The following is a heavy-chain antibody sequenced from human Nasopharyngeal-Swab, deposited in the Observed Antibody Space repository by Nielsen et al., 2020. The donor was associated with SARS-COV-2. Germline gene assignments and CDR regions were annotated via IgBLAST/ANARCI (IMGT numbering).Heavy chain of an antibody. CDR1: GYSFTSYW. J-gene: IGHJ5*02. V-gene: IGHV5-51*01. Sequence: GGSLRLSCKGSGYSFTSYWIGWVRQMPGKGLEWMGIIYSGDSDTRYSPSFQGQVTISADKSISTAYLQWSSLKASDTAMYYCARVFVVVPAAIGLSGWFDPWGQGTLVTVSS. CDR3: ARVFVVVPAAIGLSGWFDP. CDR2: IYSGDSDT. D-gene: IGHD2-2*01.